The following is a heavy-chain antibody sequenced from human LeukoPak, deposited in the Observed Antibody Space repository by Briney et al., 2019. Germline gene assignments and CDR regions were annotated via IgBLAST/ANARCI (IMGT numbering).Heavy chain of an antibody. CDR3: ARDARPNYYTSGSGI. J-gene: IGHJ4*02. Sequence: PGGSLRLSCATSGFTLSSYWMSGVRQAPGKGREWVANINQHGNEKYYVDTVKGRFTISRDNAKNSLYLQMNSLRAGDTAVYYCARDARPNYYTSGSGIWGQGTLVTVSS. D-gene: IGHD3-10*01. CDR2: INQHGNEK. CDR1: GFTLSSYW. V-gene: IGHV3-7*01.